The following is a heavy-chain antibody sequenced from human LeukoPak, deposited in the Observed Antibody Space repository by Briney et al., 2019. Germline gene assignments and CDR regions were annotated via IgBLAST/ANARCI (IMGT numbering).Heavy chain of an antibody. CDR3: ARDGRTMVRGVIITYYMDV. CDR2: ISSSGSTI. Sequence: LSLTCTVSGASISSNSYYWGWIRQSPGKGLEWVSYISSSGSTIYYADSVKGRFTISRDNAKNSLYLQMNSLRAEDTAVYYCARDGRTMVRGVIITYYMDVWGKGTTVTISS. J-gene: IGHJ6*03. CDR1: GASISSNSYY. D-gene: IGHD3-10*01. V-gene: IGHV3-11*04.